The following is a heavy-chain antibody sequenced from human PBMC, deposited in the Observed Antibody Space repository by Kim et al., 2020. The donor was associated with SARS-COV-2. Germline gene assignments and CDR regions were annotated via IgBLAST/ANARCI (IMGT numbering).Heavy chain of an antibody. D-gene: IGHD6-19*01. V-gene: IGHV3-7*03. CDR3: ARAAVAGIHWFDP. Sequence: GGSLRLSCAASGFTFSSYWMSWVRQAPGKGLEWVANIKQDGSEKYYVDSVKGRFTISRDNAKNSLYLQMNSLRAEDTAVYYCARAAVAGIHWFDPWGQGTLVTVSS. CDR2: IKQDGSEK. CDR1: GFTFSSYW. J-gene: IGHJ5*02.